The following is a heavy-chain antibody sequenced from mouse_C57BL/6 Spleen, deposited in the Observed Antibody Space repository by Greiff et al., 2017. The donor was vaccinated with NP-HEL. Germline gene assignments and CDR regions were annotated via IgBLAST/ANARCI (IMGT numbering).Heavy chain of an antibody. CDR3: ARGGYYGSSPWYFDV. V-gene: IGHV1-64*01. CDR1: GYTFTSYW. CDR2: IHPNSGST. D-gene: IGHD1-1*01. J-gene: IGHJ1*03. Sequence: VHVKQPGAELVKPGASVKLSCKASGYTFTSYWMHWVKQRPGQGLEWIGMIHPNSGSTNYNEKFKSKATLTVDKSSSTAYMQLSSLTSEDSAVYYCARGGYYGSSPWYFDVWGTGTTVTVSS.